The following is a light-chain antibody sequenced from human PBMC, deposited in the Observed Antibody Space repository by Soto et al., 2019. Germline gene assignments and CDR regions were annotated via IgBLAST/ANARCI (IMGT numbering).Light chain of an antibody. CDR1: QDIRNY. Sequence: DIQMTQSPSPLSASVGDRVTITCQASQDIRNYLNWYQKKPGKAPRLLIYDASSLEAGVPSRFSGSGSGTDFTFTISSLQPEDFETYYCQQYADQFTFGPGTEVD. J-gene: IGKJ3*01. CDR3: QQYADQFT. CDR2: DAS. V-gene: IGKV1-33*01.